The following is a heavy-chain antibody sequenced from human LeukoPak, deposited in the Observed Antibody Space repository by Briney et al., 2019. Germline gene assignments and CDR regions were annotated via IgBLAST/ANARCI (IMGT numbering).Heavy chain of an antibody. Sequence: SVKVSCKTSADIFSSYAINWVRQAPGQGLEWMGRIIPLTGVVNYGQKLQTRVTISADKSTSTAYMEVSSLRFEDTAVYFCARERRCSAGSCYAADLDSWGQGTLVAVSS. J-gene: IGHJ4*02. CDR2: IIPLTGVV. CDR1: ADIFSSYA. V-gene: IGHV1-69*04. D-gene: IGHD2-15*01. CDR3: ARERRCSAGSCYAADLDS.